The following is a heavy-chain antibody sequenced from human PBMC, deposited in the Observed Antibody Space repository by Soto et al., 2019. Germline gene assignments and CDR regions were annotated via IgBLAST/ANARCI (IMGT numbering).Heavy chain of an antibody. CDR1: GGTISSHY. Sequence: GASATRSCRDSGGTISSHYISWARPAPGPVLEWMGWISAGNGNTKYTQKFQGRVTITRNTSASTAYMELSSLRSEDTAVYYCASWSSSGIAARPAFYYYYYGMAVLGQGTTVPV. V-gene: IGHV1-3*01. CDR3: ASWSSSGIAARPAFYYYYYGMAV. D-gene: IGHD6-6*01. CDR2: ISAGNGNT. J-gene: IGHJ6*02.